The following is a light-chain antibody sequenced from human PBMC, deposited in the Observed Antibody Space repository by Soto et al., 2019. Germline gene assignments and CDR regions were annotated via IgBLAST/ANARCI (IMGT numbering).Light chain of an antibody. V-gene: IGKV1-9*01. Sequence: DSQLTQSPSFLSASVGDRVTITCRASQAISSYLAWYQQKPGKAPKLLMYAALNLQSGVPSRFRGSGSGTEFTLTISSLQPEDFATYFCQQLNSYPHTFGGGTKVDIK. CDR1: QAISSY. J-gene: IGKJ4*01. CDR3: QQLNSYPHT. CDR2: AAL.